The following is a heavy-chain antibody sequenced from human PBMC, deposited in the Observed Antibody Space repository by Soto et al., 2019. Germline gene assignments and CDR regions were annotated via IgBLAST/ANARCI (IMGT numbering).Heavy chain of an antibody. CDR3: ARSWAVAGSYDY. CDR2: IYSGGST. CDR1: GVTVSSNY. V-gene: IGHV3-66*01. Sequence: PGGSLGLACAASGVTVSSNYMSWVRQAPGKGLEWVSVIYSGGSTYYADSVKGRFTISRDNSKNTLYLQMNSLRAEDTAVYYCARSWAVAGSYDYWGQGTLVTVSS. J-gene: IGHJ4*02. D-gene: IGHD6-19*01.